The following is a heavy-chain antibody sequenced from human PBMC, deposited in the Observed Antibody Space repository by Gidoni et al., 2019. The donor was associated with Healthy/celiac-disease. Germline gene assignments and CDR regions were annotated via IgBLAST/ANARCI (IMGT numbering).Heavy chain of an antibody. Sequence: QVQLVQSGAEVKKPGASVKVSCKASGYTFTSYAMHWVRQAPGQRLEWMGWINAGNGNTKYSQKCQGRVTITRDTSASTAYRELSSLRSEDTAVYYCARDTYGDLVDYWGQGTLVTVSS. D-gene: IGHD4-17*01. J-gene: IGHJ4*02. CDR3: ARDTYGDLVDY. CDR1: GYTFTSYA. CDR2: INAGNGNT. V-gene: IGHV1-3*01.